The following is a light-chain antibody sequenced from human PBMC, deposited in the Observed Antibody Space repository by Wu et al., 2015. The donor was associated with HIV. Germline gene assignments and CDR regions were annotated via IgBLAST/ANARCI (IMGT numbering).Light chain of an antibody. Sequence: ESVLTQSPGTLSLSPGERATLSCRASQSVSINYLAWYRQKPGQAPRLLIYGASSRATGIPDRFSGSGSGTDFTLTISRLEPEDFAVYYCQQYGDSPWTFGQGTKVEIK. CDR1: QSVSINY. V-gene: IGKV3-20*01. CDR2: GAS. J-gene: IGKJ1*01. CDR3: QQYGDSPWT.